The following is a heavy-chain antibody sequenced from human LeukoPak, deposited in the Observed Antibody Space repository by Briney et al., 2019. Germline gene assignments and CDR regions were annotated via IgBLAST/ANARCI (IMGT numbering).Heavy chain of an antibody. D-gene: IGHD4-23*01. CDR1: GFTFSDYY. CDR3: ARGARWAYYFDY. Sequence: PGGSLRLSCTASGFTFSDYYMSWIRQTPGKGLEWLSYISTRGNTMQYADSVKGRFTISRDNANNSLFLQMNNLKAEDSAIYYCARGARWAYYFDYWGQGALVTVSS. J-gene: IGHJ4*02. V-gene: IGHV3-11*01. CDR2: ISTRGNTM.